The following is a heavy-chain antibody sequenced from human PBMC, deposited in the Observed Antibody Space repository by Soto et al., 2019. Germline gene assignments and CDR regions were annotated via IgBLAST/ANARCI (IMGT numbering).Heavy chain of an antibody. CDR2: ISWNGGSI. V-gene: IGHV3-9*01. D-gene: IGHD3-3*01. CDR1: GFTFDDYA. Sequence: EVQLVESGGGLVQPGRSLRLSCAASGFTFDDYAMHWVRQAPGKGLEWVSGISWNGGSIGYADSVKGRFTISRDNAKNSLYLQMNSLRAEDTALYYCAKALGDYDFWSGLDYWGQGTLVTVSS. J-gene: IGHJ4*02. CDR3: AKALGDYDFWSGLDY.